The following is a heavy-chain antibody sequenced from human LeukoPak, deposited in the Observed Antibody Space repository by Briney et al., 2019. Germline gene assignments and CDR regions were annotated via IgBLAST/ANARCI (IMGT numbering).Heavy chain of an antibody. V-gene: IGHV4-59*01. CDR3: ASRRGRDGYNFYDY. Sequence: SETLSLTCTVSGGSISSYYWSWIRQPPGKGLEWIGYIYYSGSTNYNPSLESRVTISVDTSKNQFSLKLSSVTAADTAVYYCASRRGRDGYNFYDYWGQGTLVTVSS. D-gene: IGHD5-24*01. CDR1: GGSISSYY. CDR2: IYYSGST. J-gene: IGHJ4*02.